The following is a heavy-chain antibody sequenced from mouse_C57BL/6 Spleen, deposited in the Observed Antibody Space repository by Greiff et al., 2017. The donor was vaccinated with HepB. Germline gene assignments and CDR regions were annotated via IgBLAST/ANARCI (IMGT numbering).Heavy chain of an antibody. J-gene: IGHJ3*01. V-gene: IGHV1-82*01. CDR1: GYAFSSSW. Sequence: VQLQQSGPELVKPGASVKISCKASGYAFSSSWMNWVKQRPGKGLEWIGRIYPGDGDTNYNGKFKGKATLTADKSSSTAYMQLSSLTSEDSAVYFCAKFYDYAAWFADWGQGTLVTVSA. CDR2: IYPGDGDT. CDR3: AKFYDYAAWFAD. D-gene: IGHD2-4*01.